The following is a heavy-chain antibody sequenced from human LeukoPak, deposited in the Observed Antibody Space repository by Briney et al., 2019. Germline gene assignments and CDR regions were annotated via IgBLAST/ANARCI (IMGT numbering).Heavy chain of an antibody. D-gene: IGHD6-19*01. CDR1: GYTFTSYD. J-gene: IGHJ6*02. CDR3: AIRPYSSGWYGGYGMDV. Sequence: GASVKVSCKASGYTFTSYDINWVRQATGQGLEWMGWMNPNSGNTGYAQKFQGRVTMTRNTSISTAYMELSSLRSEDTAVYYCAIRPYSSGWYGGYGMDVWGRGTTVTVSS. CDR2: MNPNSGNT. V-gene: IGHV1-8*01.